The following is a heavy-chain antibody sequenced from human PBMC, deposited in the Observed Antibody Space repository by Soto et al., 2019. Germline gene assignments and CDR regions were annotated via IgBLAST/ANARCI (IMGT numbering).Heavy chain of an antibody. CDR2: IYPGDSDT. V-gene: IGHV5-51*01. CDR1: GYSFTSYW. CDR3: ARMGNYDFWSGTYYFDY. J-gene: IGHJ4*02. Sequence: PGESLKISCKGSGYSFTSYWIGWVRQMPGKGLEWMGIIYPGDSDTRYSPSFQGQVTISADKSISTAYLQWSSLKASDTAMYYCARMGNYDFWSGTYYFDYWGQGTLVTVSS. D-gene: IGHD3-3*01.